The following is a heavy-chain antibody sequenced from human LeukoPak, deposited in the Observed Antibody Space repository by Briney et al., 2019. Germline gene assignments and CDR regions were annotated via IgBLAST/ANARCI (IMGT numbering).Heavy chain of an antibody. CDR1: GGSLSSSSYY. CDR2: IYYSGST. Sequence: SETLSLTCTVSGGSLSSSSYYWGWIRQPPGKGLAWIGSIYYSGSTYYNPSLKSRVTISVDTSKNQFSLKLSSVTAADTAVYYCARERSSEDAFDIWGQGTMVTVSS. CDR3: ARERSSEDAFDI. V-gene: IGHV4-39*07. J-gene: IGHJ3*02.